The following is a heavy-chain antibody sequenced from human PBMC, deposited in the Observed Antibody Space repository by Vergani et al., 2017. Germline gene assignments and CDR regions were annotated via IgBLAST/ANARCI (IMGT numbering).Heavy chain of an antibody. CDR2: IYYSGST. V-gene: IGHV4-39*01. D-gene: IGHD6-19*01. CDR1: GGSISSSSYY. CDR3: ARHPGVAVAQTKAHNWFDP. Sequence: QLQLQESGPGLVKPSETLSLTCTVSGGSISSSSYYWGWIRQPPGKGLEWIGSIYYSGSTYYNPSLKSRVTISVDPSKNQFSLKLSSVTAADTAVYYWARHPGVAVAQTKAHNWFDPWGQGTLVTVSS. J-gene: IGHJ5*02.